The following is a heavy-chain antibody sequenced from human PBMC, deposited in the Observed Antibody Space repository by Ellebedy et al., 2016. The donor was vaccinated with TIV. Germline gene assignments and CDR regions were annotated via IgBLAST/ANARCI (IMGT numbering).Heavy chain of an antibody. J-gene: IGHJ5*02. Sequence: GGSLRLSXAASGFTFSNYRMSWLRQAPGKGLEWVANIKQDGSEESYVASLKGRFTISRDNAKSSLYLQMNSLRAEDTAIYYCARKLYYYDSSGAGWFNPWGQGTLVTVSS. D-gene: IGHD3-22*01. V-gene: IGHV3-7*01. CDR3: ARKLYYYDSSGAGWFNP. CDR2: IKQDGSEE. CDR1: GFTFSNYR.